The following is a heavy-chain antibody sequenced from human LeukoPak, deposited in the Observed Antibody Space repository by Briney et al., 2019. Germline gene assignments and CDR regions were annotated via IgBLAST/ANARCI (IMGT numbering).Heavy chain of an antibody. Sequence: GGSLRLSCAASGFTFSSYGMHWVRQAPGKGLEWVAVISYDGSNKYYADSVKGRFTISRDNSKNTLYLQMNSLRAEDTAVYYCARVRDSGRWGAFDIWGQGTMVTVSS. J-gene: IGHJ3*02. D-gene: IGHD1-26*01. V-gene: IGHV3-30*03. CDR2: ISYDGSNK. CDR1: GFTFSSYG. CDR3: ARVRDSGRWGAFDI.